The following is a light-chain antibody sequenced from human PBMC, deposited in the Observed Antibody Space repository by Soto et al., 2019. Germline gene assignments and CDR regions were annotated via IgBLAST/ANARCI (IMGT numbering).Light chain of an antibody. V-gene: IGKV3-20*01. CDR3: QQYGDSPFT. J-gene: IGKJ3*01. CDR1: QIVTINS. Sequence: EVVLTQSPGTLSLSPGERGTLSCRASQIVTINSLAWYQQKPGQPPRLLIYAASTRASAIPDRFSGSGSGTDFTLTISRLQPEDFALYYCQQYGDSPFTFGPGTRVDVK. CDR2: AAS.